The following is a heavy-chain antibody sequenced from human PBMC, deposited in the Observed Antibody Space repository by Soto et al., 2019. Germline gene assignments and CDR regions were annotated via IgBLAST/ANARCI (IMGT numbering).Heavy chain of an antibody. CDR1: GGSFIGYY. D-gene: IGHD3-16*01. V-gene: IGHV4-34*01. J-gene: IGHJ6*02. CDR3: ARGFGATYYYYGMDV. Sequence: SAPLSITCTVYGGSFIGYYWSWIRQPPGKGLEWIGEINHSGSTNYNPSLKSRVTISVDTSKNQFSLKLSSVTAADTAVYYCARGFGATYYYYGMDVWGQGTTVTVSS. CDR2: INHSGST.